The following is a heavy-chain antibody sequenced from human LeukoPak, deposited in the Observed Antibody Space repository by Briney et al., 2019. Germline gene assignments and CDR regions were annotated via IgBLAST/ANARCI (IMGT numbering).Heavy chain of an antibody. J-gene: IGHJ3*02. D-gene: IGHD1-26*01. Sequence: PGGSLRLSCTASGSSFSGHWMHWARQLPGKGLVWVSRISPTGSTTSYADSVKGRFTVSRDNAKNSLYLQMNSLRAEDTAVYYCAREVVGATDHDAFDIWGQGTMVTVSS. CDR3: AREVVGATDHDAFDI. CDR2: ISPTGSTT. CDR1: GSSFSGHW. V-gene: IGHV3-74*01.